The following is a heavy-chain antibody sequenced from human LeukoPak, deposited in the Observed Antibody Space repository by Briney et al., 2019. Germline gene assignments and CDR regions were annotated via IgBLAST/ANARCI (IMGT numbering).Heavy chain of an antibody. CDR2: INPNSGRT. CDR1: GYTFTSSD. J-gene: IGHJ4*02. Sequence: ASVKVSCEASGYTFTSSDINWVRQTAGQELEWMGWINPNSGRTGYAQKFQGRVSMTANTSINTAYMELSSLRFDDTAVYYCARGRSGLAAAGTYDYWGQGTLITVSS. V-gene: IGHV1-8*01. CDR3: ARGRSGLAAAGTYDY. D-gene: IGHD6-13*01.